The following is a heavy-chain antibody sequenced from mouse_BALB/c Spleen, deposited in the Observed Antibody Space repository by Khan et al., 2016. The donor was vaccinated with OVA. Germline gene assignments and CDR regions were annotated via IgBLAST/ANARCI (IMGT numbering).Heavy chain of an antibody. J-gene: IGHJ3*01. Sequence: QVQLKESGPGLVRPSQSLSITCTVSGFSLTTYGVHWVRQSPGKGLEWLGVIWSGGSTDYSAAFISRLTIIKDNSKCQVFFKMNSLQPNDTAIYYCARNCSYDEGLAYWGQGTLVTVSA. CDR3: ARNCSYDEGLAY. V-gene: IGHV2-2*02. CDR1: GFSLTTYG. D-gene: IGHD2-12*01. CDR2: IWSGGST.